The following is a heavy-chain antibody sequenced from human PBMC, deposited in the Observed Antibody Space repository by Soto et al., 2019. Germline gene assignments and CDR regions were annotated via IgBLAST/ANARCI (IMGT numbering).Heavy chain of an antibody. CDR3: ASERVVPAASNPACYYMDV. Sequence: GASVKVSCKASGYTFTSYGISWVRQAPGQGLEWMGWISAYLGKTNYAQKLQGRVTMTADTSTSTAYMELSSLRSEDTAVYYCASERVVPAASNPACYYMDVWGKGTTVTVSS. J-gene: IGHJ6*03. CDR2: ISAYLGKT. CDR1: GYTFTSYG. D-gene: IGHD2-2*01. V-gene: IGHV1-18*01.